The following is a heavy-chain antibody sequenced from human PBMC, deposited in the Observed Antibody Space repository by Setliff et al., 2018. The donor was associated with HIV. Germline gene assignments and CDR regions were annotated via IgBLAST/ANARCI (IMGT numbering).Heavy chain of an antibody. J-gene: IGHJ5*02. Sequence: LSLTCTVSGDSISSSAYYWGWIRQPPGKGLEWIGSMHNSGSTYYNPSVKSRVTISVDTSKNQFSLKLSSVTAADTAVYYCARLHYNFWSGYFWEEVKIDPWGQGTLVTVSS. V-gene: IGHV4-39*07. CDR2: MHNSGST. CDR3: ARLHYNFWSGYFWEEVKIDP. D-gene: IGHD3-3*01. CDR1: GDSISSSAYY.